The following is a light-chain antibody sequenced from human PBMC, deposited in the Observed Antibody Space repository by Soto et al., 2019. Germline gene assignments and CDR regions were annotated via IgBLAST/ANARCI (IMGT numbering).Light chain of an antibody. CDR3: QQHNAWPLT. V-gene: IGKV3-15*01. CDR2: GGF. Sequence: IVLTQSPGTLSVSPGERVILSCRASQTLRNKLAWYQQKPGQAPRLLIYGGFTRATGIPARFSGSGSGTEFTLNTTSLQSEDFAIYYCQQHNAWPLTFGPGTKLDLK. CDR1: QTLRNK. J-gene: IGKJ3*01.